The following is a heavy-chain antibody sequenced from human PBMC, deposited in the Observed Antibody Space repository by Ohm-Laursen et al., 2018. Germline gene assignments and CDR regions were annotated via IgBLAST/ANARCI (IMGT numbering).Heavy chain of an antibody. Sequence: GTLSLTCPVSGGSISSHYWSWIRQPPGKGLEYISWIHYSGNTNYNPSLRSRVTISVDTSKNQISLSLRSVTAADTAIYYCAGNRLGSSFDNWGPGTVVTVSS. V-gene: IGHV4-59*08. CDR3: AGNRLGSSFDN. CDR2: IHYSGNT. J-gene: IGHJ4*02. D-gene: IGHD1-26*01. CDR1: GGSISSHY.